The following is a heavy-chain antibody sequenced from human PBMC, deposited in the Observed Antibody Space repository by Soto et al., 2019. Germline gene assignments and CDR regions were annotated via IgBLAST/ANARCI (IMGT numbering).Heavy chain of an antibody. V-gene: IGHV3-33*01. J-gene: IGHJ4*02. CDR3: ARDTTRKGIAAAGSALDY. Sequence: GGSLRLSCAASGFTFSSYGMHWVRQAPGKGLEWVAVIWYDGSNKYYADSVKGRFTISRDNSKITLYLQMNSLRAEDTSVYYCARDTTRKGIAAAGSALDYWGQGTLVTVSS. CDR2: IWYDGSNK. CDR1: GFTFSSYG. D-gene: IGHD6-13*01.